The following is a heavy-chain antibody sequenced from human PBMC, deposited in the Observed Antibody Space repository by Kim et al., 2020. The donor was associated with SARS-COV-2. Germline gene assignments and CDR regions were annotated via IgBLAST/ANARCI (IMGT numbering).Heavy chain of an antibody. J-gene: IGHJ4*02. Sequence: GGSLRLSCEASGFTFNTDAMHWVRQAPGKGLEWVTLILNDGSSAYYADSVKGRFTISRDNSKNTLYLQMNSLRTEDTALYYCVRDYSKNWSFDFWGQGTL. CDR2: ILNDGSSA. V-gene: IGHV3-30-3*01. CDR3: VRDYSKNWSFDF. CDR1: GFTFNTDA. D-gene: IGHD6-13*01.